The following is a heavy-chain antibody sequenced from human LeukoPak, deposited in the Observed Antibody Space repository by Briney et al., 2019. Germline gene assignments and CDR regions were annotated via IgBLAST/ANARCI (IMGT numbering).Heavy chain of an antibody. CDR2: ISYDGSNK. CDR3: AKCPYSSGWHHFDY. V-gene: IGHV3-30*18. Sequence: GGSLRLSCAASGFTFSNYGMHWVRHAPGKGLEGVAIISYDGSNKHYADSVKGRFTISRDNSKNTLYLQMNSLRAEDTAVYYCAKCPYSSGWHHFDYWGQRTLVTVSS. D-gene: IGHD6-19*01. J-gene: IGHJ4*02. CDR1: GFTFSNYG.